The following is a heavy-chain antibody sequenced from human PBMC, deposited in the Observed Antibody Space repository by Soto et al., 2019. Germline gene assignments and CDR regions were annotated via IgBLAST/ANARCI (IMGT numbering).Heavy chain of an antibody. Sequence: GGSLRLSCAASGFTFSSFDMNWVRQAPGKGLEWVSSISSGSSCIHYADSVKGRFTISRDNAKNSLYLQMNSLRAEDTALYYCAKDVRFRNYDPSGPLDCWGQGTLVTVSS. J-gene: IGHJ4*02. CDR2: ISSGSSCI. D-gene: IGHD3-3*01. CDR1: GFTFSSFD. V-gene: IGHV3-21*04. CDR3: AKDVRFRNYDPSGPLDC.